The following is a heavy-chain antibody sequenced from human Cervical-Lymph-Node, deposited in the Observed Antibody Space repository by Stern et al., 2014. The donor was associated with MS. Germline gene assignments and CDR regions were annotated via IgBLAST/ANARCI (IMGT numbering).Heavy chain of an antibody. J-gene: IGHJ4*02. CDR2: IWYDGSNP. V-gene: IGHV3-33*01. CDR1: GFSFSRYA. CDR3: ASAYSSSHYYFDY. D-gene: IGHD6-13*01. Sequence: QGQLGESGGGVVQPWRSLRLSCAASGFSFSRYAMHWVRQAPGKGLEWVALIWYDGSNPYYADSVTGRFTISRDNFKNTLYLQMNSLRAEDTAVYYCASAYSSSHYYFDYWGQGTLVTVSS.